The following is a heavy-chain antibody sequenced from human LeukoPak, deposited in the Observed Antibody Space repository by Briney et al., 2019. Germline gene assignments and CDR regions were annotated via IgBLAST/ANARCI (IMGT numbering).Heavy chain of an antibody. Sequence: ASVKVSCKASGYTFTSYDINWVRQATGQGLEWMGWMNPNSGNTGYAQKFQGRVTMTRNTSISTAYMELSSLRSEDTAVYYCARGPDIYCTNGVCPTSPRDYYYYYYMDVWGKGTTVTVSS. J-gene: IGHJ6*03. CDR3: ARGPDIYCTNGVCPTSPRDYYYYYYMDV. CDR1: GYTFTSYD. D-gene: IGHD2-8*01. CDR2: MNPNSGNT. V-gene: IGHV1-8*01.